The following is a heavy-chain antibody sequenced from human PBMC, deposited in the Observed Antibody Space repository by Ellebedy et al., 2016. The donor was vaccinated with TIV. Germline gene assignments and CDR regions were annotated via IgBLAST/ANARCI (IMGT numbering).Heavy chain of an antibody. CDR3: AHYYAKGAYFDY. J-gene: IGHJ4*02. D-gene: IGHD2-2*01. Sequence: SGPTLVKPTQTLTLTCTFSGFLLSTSGVGVGWIRQPPGKALEWLALIYWDDDKRYSPSLKSRLTITKDTSKNQVVLTMTNMDPVDTTTYYCAHYYAKGAYFDYWGQGTLVTVSS. V-gene: IGHV2-5*02. CDR1: GFLLSTSGVG. CDR2: IYWDDDK.